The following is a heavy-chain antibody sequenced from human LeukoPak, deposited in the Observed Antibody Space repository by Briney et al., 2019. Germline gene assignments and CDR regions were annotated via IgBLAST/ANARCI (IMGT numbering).Heavy chain of an antibody. Sequence: ASVKVSCKASGGTFSSYAISWVRQAPGQGLEWMGGIIPIFGTANYAQKFQGRVTITADESTSTAYMELSSLRSEDTAVYYCASSDYDSSGYYAFDIWGQGTMVTVSS. CDR1: GGTFSSYA. J-gene: IGHJ3*02. CDR2: IIPIFGTA. CDR3: ASSDYDSSGYYAFDI. V-gene: IGHV1-69*13. D-gene: IGHD3-22*01.